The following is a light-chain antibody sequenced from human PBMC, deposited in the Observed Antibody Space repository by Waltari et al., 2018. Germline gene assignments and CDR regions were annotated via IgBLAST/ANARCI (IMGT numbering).Light chain of an antibody. J-gene: IGKJ1*01. CDR1: RMLTDNP. V-gene: IGKV3-20*01. CDR3: QQYDDLPRT. Sequence: LTQSPGHLSFSPGERAALPCRASRMLTDNPLVWYQQRPGLAPRLLIYGASIRATGISDRFSGSGSGTDFTLSISRLEPEDFAVYYCQQYDDLPRTFGQGTKVEVK. CDR2: GAS.